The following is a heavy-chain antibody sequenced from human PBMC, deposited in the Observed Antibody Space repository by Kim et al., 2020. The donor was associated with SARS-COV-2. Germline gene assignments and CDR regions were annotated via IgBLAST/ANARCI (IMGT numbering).Heavy chain of an antibody. CDR1: GGSISSGGYY. V-gene: IGHV4-31*03. Sequence: SETLSLTCTVSGGSISSGGYYWSWIRQHPGKGLEWIGYIYYSGSTYYNPSLKSRVTISVDTSKNQFSLKLSSVTAADTAVYYCARDTVDYCSGGSCLSNWFDPWGQGTLVTVSS. D-gene: IGHD2-15*01. CDR2: IYYSGST. J-gene: IGHJ5*02. CDR3: ARDTVDYCSGGSCLSNWFDP.